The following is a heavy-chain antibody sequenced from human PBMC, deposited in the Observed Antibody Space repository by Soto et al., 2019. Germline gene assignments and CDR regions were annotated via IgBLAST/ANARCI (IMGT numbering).Heavy chain of an antibody. Sequence: SEILSLTCTVSGGSISSCYWCLIRQPPGKGLEWIGYIYNSGRTNYNPSLKSRVTISVDTYKNQFSLKLSSVTAADTAIYYCATDRRKFVYCSGGSCYSNYHYDGMDVWGLGTTVTVSS. CDR3: ATDRRKFVYCSGGSCYSNYHYDGMDV. CDR1: GGSISSCY. J-gene: IGHJ6*02. D-gene: IGHD2-15*01. V-gene: IGHV4-4*08. CDR2: IYNSGRT.